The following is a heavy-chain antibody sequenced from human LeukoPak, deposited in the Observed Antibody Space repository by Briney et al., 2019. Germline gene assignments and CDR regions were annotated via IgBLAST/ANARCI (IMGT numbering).Heavy chain of an antibody. V-gene: IGHV4-59*01. J-gene: IGHJ4*02. CDR2: IYYSGST. CDR3: ARDLPEPYSGSYLGVFDY. Sequence: TSETLSLTCTVSGGSISSYYWSWIRQPPGKGLEWIGYIYYSGSTNYNPSLKSRVTISVDTSKNQFSLKLSSVTAADTAVYYCARDLPEPYSGSYLGVFDYWGQGTLVTVSS. CDR1: GGSISSYY. D-gene: IGHD1-26*01.